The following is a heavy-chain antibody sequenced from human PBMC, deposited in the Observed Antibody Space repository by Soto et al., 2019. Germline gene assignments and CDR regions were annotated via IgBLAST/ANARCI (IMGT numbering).Heavy chain of an antibody. D-gene: IGHD5-12*01. J-gene: IGHJ4*02. V-gene: IGHV3-7*01. Sequence: EVQLVESGGGLVQPGGSLRLSCAAFGFTFSNYWMSWVRQAPGKGLEWVANIKQDGTEKNYVDSVRGRFTISRDNAKNSLDLQMNSLTAEDTAVYYCASVAIWGQGTLVTVSS. CDR3: ASVAI. CDR2: IKQDGTEK. CDR1: GFTFSNYW.